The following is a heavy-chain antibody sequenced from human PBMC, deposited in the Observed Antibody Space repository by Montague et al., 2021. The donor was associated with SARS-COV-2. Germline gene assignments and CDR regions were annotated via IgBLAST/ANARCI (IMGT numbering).Heavy chain of an antibody. D-gene: IGHD3-16*01. J-gene: IGHJ1*01. V-gene: IGHV4-31*03. CDR3: AAYIIGAGGRGS. Sequence: TLSLTSSVSGASIRGAYHWSWIRQHPGKDLEWIGHTYDDRPIXYNPSLRGRASISLDTSENRFSLTLTSVTAADTALYYCAAYIIGAGGRGSWGQGALVTVSS. CDR1: GASIRGAYH. CDR2: TYDDRPI.